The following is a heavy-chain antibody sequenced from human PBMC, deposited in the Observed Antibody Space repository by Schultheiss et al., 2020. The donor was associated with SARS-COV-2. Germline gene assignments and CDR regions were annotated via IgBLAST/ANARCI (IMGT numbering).Heavy chain of an antibody. J-gene: IGHJ4*02. CDR2: ISSSSSTI. CDR3: ARGRVNDYYDSSGYPY. D-gene: IGHD3-22*01. V-gene: IGHV3-48*04. Sequence: GGSLRLSCAASGFTFSSYSMNWVRQAPGKGLEWVSYISSSSSTIYYADSVKGRFTISRDNAKNSLYLQMNSLRAEDTAVYYCARGRVNDYYDSSGYPYWGQGTLVTVSS. CDR1: GFTFSSYS.